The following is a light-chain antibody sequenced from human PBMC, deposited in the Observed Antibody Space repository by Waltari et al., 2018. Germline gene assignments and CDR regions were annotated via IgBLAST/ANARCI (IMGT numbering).Light chain of an antibody. J-gene: IGKJ1*01. V-gene: IGKV3-15*01. CDR1: QSISPN. CDR2: SAS. Sequence: EVLMTQSPAIVSVSPGERATLSCRASQSISPNLAWYQQKPGRPPRLLMHSASIRATGVPARFSGSGFGTDFTLTINSLQSDDFAVYYCQQYNDWPPWTFGQGTKVEVK. CDR3: QQYNDWPPWT.